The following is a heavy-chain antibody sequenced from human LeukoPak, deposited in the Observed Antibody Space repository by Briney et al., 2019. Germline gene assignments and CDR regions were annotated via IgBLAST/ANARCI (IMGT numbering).Heavy chain of an antibody. V-gene: IGHV4-34*01. CDR1: GGSFSGYY. J-gene: IGHJ4*02. CDR2: INHSGST. Sequence: SETLSLTCAVYGGSFSGYYWSWIRQPPGKGLEWIGEINHSGSTNYNPSLKSRVTISVDTSKNQFSLKLSSVTAADTAVYYCARGVDYWGQGTLVTVSS. CDR3: ARGVDY.